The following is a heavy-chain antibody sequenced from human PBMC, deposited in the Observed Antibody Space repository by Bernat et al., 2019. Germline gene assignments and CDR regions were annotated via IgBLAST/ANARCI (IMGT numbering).Heavy chain of an antibody. Sequence: QVQLVQSGAEVKKPGASVKVSCKASGYTFTSYGISWVRQAPGQGLEWMGWISAYNGNTNYAQKLQDRVTMTTDTSTSTAYMELRSLISDDTAVYYCARAINGAAAETGWFDPWGQGTLVTVSS. V-gene: IGHV1-18*04. CDR2: ISAYNGNT. D-gene: IGHD6-13*01. CDR3: ARAINGAAAETGWFDP. CDR1: GYTFTSYG. J-gene: IGHJ5*02.